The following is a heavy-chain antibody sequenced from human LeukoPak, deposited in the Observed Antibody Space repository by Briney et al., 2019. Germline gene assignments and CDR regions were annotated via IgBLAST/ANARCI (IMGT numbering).Heavy chain of an antibody. J-gene: IGHJ4*02. D-gene: IGHD1-26*01. Sequence: GGSLRLSCAASGFAFSNSWMSWARQAPGKGLECVANIKPDGTEKYYVDSVKGRFTISRDNAKNSLYLQMNSLRAEDTAVYYCASGNYFDYWGQGTLVTVSS. CDR3: ASGNYFDY. CDR2: IKPDGTEK. CDR1: GFAFSNSW. V-gene: IGHV3-7*01.